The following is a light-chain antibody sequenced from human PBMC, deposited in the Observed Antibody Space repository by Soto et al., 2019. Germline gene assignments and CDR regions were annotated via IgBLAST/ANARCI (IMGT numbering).Light chain of an antibody. CDR1: QAIGND. CDR2: AAS. V-gene: IGKV1-6*01. CDR3: LQDYNYPRT. Sequence: AIQMTQSPSSLSASVGDRVTITCRASQAIGNDLTWYQQKPGKAPNLLIFAASILQSGVPSRFSGSGSGTDFTLTISSLQPEDFATYYCLQDYNYPRTFGQGTKLEIK. J-gene: IGKJ2*02.